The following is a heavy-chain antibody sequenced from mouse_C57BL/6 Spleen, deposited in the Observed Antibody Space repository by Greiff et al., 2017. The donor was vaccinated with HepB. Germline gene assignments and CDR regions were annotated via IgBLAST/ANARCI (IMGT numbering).Heavy chain of an antibody. J-gene: IGHJ4*01. Sequence: EVQRVESEGGLVQPGSSMKLSCTASGFTFSDYYMAWVRQVPEKGLEWVANINYDGSSTYYLDSLKSRFIISRDNAKNILYLQMSSLKSEDTATYYCARRVATDAMDYWGQGTSVTVSS. D-gene: IGHD1-1*01. V-gene: IGHV5-16*01. CDR3: ARRVATDAMDY. CDR2: INYDGSST. CDR1: GFTFSDYY.